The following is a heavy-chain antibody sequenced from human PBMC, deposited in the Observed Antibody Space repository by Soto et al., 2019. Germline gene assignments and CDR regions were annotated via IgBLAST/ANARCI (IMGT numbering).Heavy chain of an antibody. CDR1: GYTFTGYG. D-gene: IGHD3-10*01. Sequence: ASVKVSCKASGYTFTGYGIHWVRQAPGQRLEWMGWINVGHGNTKYSQNFQGRVTITRDTAASTAYIELSSLRSEDTAVYYCASFGFGASGFMDVWGTGTTVTSP. V-gene: IGHV1-3*01. CDR2: INVGHGNT. CDR3: ASFGFGASGFMDV. J-gene: IGHJ6*03.